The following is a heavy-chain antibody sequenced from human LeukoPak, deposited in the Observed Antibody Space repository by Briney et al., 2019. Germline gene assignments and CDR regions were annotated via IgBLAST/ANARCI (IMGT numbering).Heavy chain of an antibody. CDR2: ISYDGSNK. V-gene: IGHV3-30-3*01. J-gene: IGHJ4*02. D-gene: IGHD1-26*01. Sequence: PGRSLRLSCAASGFTFSSYAMHWVRQAPGKGLEWVAVISYDGSNKYYADSVKGRFTISRDNSKNTLYLQMNSLRAEDTAVCYCARVAGSGSYFETYYFDYWGQGTLVTVSS. CDR3: ARVAGSGSYFETYYFDY. CDR1: GFTFSSYA.